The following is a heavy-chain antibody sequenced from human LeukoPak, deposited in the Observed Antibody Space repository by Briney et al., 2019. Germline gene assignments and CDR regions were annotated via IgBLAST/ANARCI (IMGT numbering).Heavy chain of an antibody. CDR3: AKDLHYGSADY. J-gene: IGHJ4*02. CDR1: GFSFSGYA. Sequence: GMSLRLSCVASGFSFSGYAIHWVRQAPGKGLVWVSFINPDGSTTNYADSVKGRFTISRDNAKNALYLQMNSLRAEDTAVYYCAKDLHYGSADYWGQGTLVTVSS. D-gene: IGHD3-10*01. CDR2: INPDGSTT. V-gene: IGHV3-74*01.